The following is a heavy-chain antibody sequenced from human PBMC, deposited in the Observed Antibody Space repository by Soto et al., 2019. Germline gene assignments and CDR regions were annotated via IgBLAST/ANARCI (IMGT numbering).Heavy chain of an antibody. Sequence: QITLKESGPPLMKPTQTLTLTCTFSGFSLGTSGVAVGWIRQPPGKALEWLALIYWDDDKRYSPSLKSRLTITKDTSKNQVVLTMTNMDPVDTATYYCAHSPPPTVTTSAEYFQHWGQGTLVTVSS. J-gene: IGHJ1*01. CDR1: GFSLGTSGVA. CDR2: IYWDDDK. CDR3: AHSPPPTVTTSAEYFQH. V-gene: IGHV2-5*02. D-gene: IGHD4-17*01.